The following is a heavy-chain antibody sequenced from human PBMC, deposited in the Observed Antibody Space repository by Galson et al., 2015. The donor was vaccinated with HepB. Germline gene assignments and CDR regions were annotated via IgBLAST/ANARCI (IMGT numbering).Heavy chain of an antibody. Sequence: SCKASGYSFTSYFMHWVRQAPGQGLEWMGIINPRDGSTGYAQKFQGRVTMSRDTSTSTVYMELSSLRSEDTAVYYCARRQCSSSWCYSNWFDPWGQGTLVTVSS. CDR3: ARRQCSSSWCYSNWFDP. CDR1: GYSFTSYF. V-gene: IGHV1-46*01. J-gene: IGHJ5*02. CDR2: INPRDGST. D-gene: IGHD2-2*01.